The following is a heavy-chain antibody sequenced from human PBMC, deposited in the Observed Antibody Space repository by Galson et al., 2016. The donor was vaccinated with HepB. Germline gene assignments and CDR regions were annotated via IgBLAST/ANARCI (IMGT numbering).Heavy chain of an antibody. CDR3: VRGRPYCSSVSCAMDV. CDR1: GFTFSPYP. J-gene: IGHJ6*02. D-gene: IGHD2-2*01. V-gene: IGHV3-30*09. Sequence: LRLSCAASGFTFSPYPMHWVRQAPGKGLEWVAVISHDENNKFYGDSVKGRFAISRDNSKNTLFLQMDGLRAEDTAVYYCVRGRPYCSSVSCAMDVWGQGTTVTVSS. CDR2: ISHDENNK.